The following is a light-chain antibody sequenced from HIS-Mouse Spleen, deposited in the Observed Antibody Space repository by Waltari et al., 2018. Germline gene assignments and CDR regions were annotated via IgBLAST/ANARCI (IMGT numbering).Light chain of an antibody. CDR2: RNN. CDR3: AAWDDSLSGYV. Sequence: QSVLTQPPSASGTPGQRVTISCSVSSSNLGSNYVYWYQQLPGTAPKLLIYRNNQRPSGVPDRFSGSKSGTSASLAISGLRSEDEADYYCAAWDDSLSGYVFGTGTKVTVL. CDR1: SSNLGSNY. J-gene: IGLJ1*01. V-gene: IGLV1-47*01.